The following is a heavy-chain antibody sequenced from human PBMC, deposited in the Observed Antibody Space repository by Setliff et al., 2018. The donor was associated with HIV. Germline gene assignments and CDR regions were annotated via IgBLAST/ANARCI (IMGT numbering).Heavy chain of an antibody. D-gene: IGHD6-19*01. CDR2: ISTYSGKT. CDR1: GYNFITFG. J-gene: IGHJ5*01. Sequence: GASVKVSCKASGYNFITFGINWVRQAPGQGLEWMGRISTYSGKTDYAEKFQGRLTMTMDTSTRTVFMELRSLTIDDTSVYYCARGSAPNIVVAASLDIWGQGTLVTVSS. CDR3: ARGSAPNIVVAASLDI. V-gene: IGHV1-18*01.